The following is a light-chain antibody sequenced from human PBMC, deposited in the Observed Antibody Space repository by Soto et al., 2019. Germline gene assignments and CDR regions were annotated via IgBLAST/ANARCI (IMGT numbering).Light chain of an antibody. CDR2: DNY. V-gene: IGLV1-51*01. Sequence: QSVLTQPPSVSSFPLQRVTISCSGSSSNIGNNYVSWYQHLPGTAPKLLIFDNYERSSGIPDRFSCSKSGTSATLGNTGPQTGPECDYYCRACGSILYAVVFGGWTKLTVL. J-gene: IGLJ3*02. CDR3: RACGSILYAVV. CDR1: SSNIGNNY.